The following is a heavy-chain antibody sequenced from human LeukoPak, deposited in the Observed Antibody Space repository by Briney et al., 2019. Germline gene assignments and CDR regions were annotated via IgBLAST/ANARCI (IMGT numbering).Heavy chain of an antibody. CDR2: IYSGGST. J-gene: IGHJ3*02. Sequence: PGGSLRLSCAVSGFTVSTNYMSWVRQPPGKGLEWVSVIYSGGSTYYADSVKGRFSISRDNSKNTLYLQMNNLRAEDTAVYYCARELADAFDIWGQGTMVTVSS. CDR3: ARELADAFDI. V-gene: IGHV3-66*01. CDR1: GFTVSTNY.